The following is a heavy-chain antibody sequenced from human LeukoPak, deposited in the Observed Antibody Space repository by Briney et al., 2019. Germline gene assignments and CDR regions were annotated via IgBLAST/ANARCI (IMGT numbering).Heavy chain of an antibody. Sequence: SETLSLTCAVYGGSFSGYYWSWIRQPPGKGLEWIGEINHSGSTNYNPSLKSRVTISVDTSKNQFSPKLSSVTAADTAVYYCARAGRGRSYYYYYGMDVWGQGTTVTVSS. J-gene: IGHJ6*02. D-gene: IGHD3-16*01. CDR2: INHSGST. CDR1: GGSFSGYY. CDR3: ARAGRGRSYYYYYGMDV. V-gene: IGHV4-34*01.